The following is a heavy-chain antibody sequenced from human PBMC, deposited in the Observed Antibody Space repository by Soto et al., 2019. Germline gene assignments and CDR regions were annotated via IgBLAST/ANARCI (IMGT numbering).Heavy chain of an antibody. J-gene: IGHJ5*02. V-gene: IGHV4-59*01. CDR2: IYYSGST. Sequence: SETLSLTCTVSGGSISSYYWSWIRQLPGKGLEWMGYIYYSGSTTYNPSLKSRVTISVDTSKSQFSLKLSSVTAADTAVYYCARVVVVAATNTGFDPWGQGTLVTVS. CDR3: ARVVVVAATNTGFDP. D-gene: IGHD2-15*01. CDR1: GGSISSYY.